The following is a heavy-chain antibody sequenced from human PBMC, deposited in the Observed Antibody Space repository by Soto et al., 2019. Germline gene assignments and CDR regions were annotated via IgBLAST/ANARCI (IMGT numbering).Heavy chain of an antibody. CDR1: GYTFTGYG. CDR3: ARDISYYHDDSDYSNFAY. CDR2: VSGSNGDT. D-gene: IGHD3-22*01. J-gene: IGHJ4*02. Sequence: QVQLVQSGTEVKRPGASVKVSCRVAGYTFTGYGISWMRQAPGQGLEWMGWVSGSNGDTKYVENYRGRVTMTIDTSTSTAYMELRSLRSDDTAVYYCARDISYYHDDSDYSNFAYWGQGTLVAVSP. V-gene: IGHV1-18*01.